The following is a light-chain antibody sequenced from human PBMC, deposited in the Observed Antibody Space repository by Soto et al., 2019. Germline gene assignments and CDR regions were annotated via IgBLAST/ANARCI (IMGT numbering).Light chain of an antibody. CDR2: AAS. V-gene: IGKV1-27*01. CDR1: PGIKHY. J-gene: IGKJ4*01. CDR3: QKYNHAPT. Sequence: LQMNQSPFSLSASVGGRGPITCPGGPGIKHYLAWFQQKPGKGPELLIFAASSLQSGVPSRFSGSGSGTDFTLTISSLQPEDVATYYCQKYNHAPTFGGGTKVEIK.